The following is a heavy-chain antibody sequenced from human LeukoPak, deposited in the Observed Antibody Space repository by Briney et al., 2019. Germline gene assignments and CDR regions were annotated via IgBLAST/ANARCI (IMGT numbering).Heavy chain of an antibody. J-gene: IGHJ5*02. CDR2: IRSKAYGGTT. D-gene: IGHD1-26*01. V-gene: IGHV3-49*03. Sequence: PGGSLRLSCTASGFTFGDYAMSWFRQAPGKGLEWVGFIRSKAYGGTTEYAASVKGRFTISRDDSKSIAYLQMNSLKTEDTAVYYCTRAFDWWERPVRFDPWGQGTLITVSS. CDR1: GFTFGDYA. CDR3: TRAFDWWERPVRFDP.